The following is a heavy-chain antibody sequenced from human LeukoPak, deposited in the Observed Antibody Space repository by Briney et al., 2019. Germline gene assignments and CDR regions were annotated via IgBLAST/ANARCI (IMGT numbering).Heavy chain of an antibody. CDR2: INPNSGGT. CDR1: GYTFTGYY. J-gene: IGHJ5*02. V-gene: IGHV1-2*02. D-gene: IGHD3-10*01. Sequence: ASVKVSCKASGYTFTGYYMNWVRQAPGQGLEWMGWINPNSGGTKYAQRFQGRVTMTRDTSISTAYMELSRLRSDDTAVYYCARDGLRGVTMVRGVIYNWFDPWGQGTLVTVSS. CDR3: ARDGLRGVTMVRGVIYNWFDP.